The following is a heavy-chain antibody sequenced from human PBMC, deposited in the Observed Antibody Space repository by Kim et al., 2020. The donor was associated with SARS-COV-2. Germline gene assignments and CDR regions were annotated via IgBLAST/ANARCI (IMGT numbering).Heavy chain of an antibody. CDR2: ISWDGGST. D-gene: IGHD5-12*01. J-gene: IGHJ6*02. CDR1: GFTFDDYT. V-gene: IGHV3-43*01. CDR3: AKAAQYPLMATTRNYYYGMDV. Sequence: GGSLRLSCAASGFTFDDYTMHWVRQAPGKGLEWVSLISWDGGSTYYADSVKGRFTISRDNSKNSLYLQMNSLRTEDTALYYCAKAAQYPLMATTRNYYYGMDVWGQGTTVTVSS.